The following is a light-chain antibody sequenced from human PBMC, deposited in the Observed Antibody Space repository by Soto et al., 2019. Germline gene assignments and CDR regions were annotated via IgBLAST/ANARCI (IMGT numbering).Light chain of an antibody. CDR2: AAS. Sequence: GYMATVPGRASQDIAIYLAWYQQKPGEAPKLLIYAASTLYGGVPSRFSGSGSGTDFALTITSLQAEDFATYYCQQHNSYSRTVGLGTKVEIK. CDR1: QDIAIY. V-gene: IGKV1-9*01. CDR3: QQHNSYSRT. J-gene: IGKJ2*01.